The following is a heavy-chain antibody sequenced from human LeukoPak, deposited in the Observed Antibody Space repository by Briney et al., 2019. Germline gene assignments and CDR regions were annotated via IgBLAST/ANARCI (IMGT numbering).Heavy chain of an antibody. J-gene: IGHJ4*02. CDR1: GFTFSSYA. CDR2: ISGSGGST. CDR3: ANIEAYGGNWSY. Sequence: AGGSLRLSCAASGFTFSSYAMSWVRQAPGKELEWVSAISGSGGSTYYADSVKGRFTISRDNSKNTLYLQMNSLRAEDTAVYYCANIEAYGGNWSYWGQGTLVTVSS. V-gene: IGHV3-23*01. D-gene: IGHD4-23*01.